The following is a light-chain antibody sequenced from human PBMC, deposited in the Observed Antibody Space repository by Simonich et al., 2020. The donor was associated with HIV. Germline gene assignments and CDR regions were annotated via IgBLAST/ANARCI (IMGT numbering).Light chain of an antibody. V-gene: IGKV3D-15*01. CDR2: GAS. CDR3: QQYDNWPT. CDR1: QSVSSTY. J-gene: IGKJ1*01. Sequence: DTVMTQSPATLSVSPGDRATPSCRASQSVSSTYLAWYQQNPGQAPRLLIYGASRRATGIPDRFSGSGSVTEFALTISTMQSEDFAVYYCQQYDNWPTFGQGTKVEIK.